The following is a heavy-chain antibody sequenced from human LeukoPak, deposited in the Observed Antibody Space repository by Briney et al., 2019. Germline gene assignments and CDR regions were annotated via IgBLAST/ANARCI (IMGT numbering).Heavy chain of an antibody. CDR3: STDPRLLIY. CDR1: GFTFSSYW. J-gene: IGHJ4*01. CDR2: ISGSGNDM. V-gene: IGHV3-21*05. Sequence: GGSLRLSCAASGFTFSSYWMSWVRQAPGKGLEWLAYISGSGNDMYYADSVKGRFTISRDNAKNSLYLQMNSLRPDDTALYYCSTDPRLLIYWGHGTLVTVSS. D-gene: IGHD2-8*01.